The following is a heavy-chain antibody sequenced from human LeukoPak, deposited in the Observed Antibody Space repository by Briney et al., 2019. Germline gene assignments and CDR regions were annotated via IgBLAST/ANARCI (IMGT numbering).Heavy chain of an antibody. CDR3: VRHYCTNGVFYKEDCFDP. D-gene: IGHD2-8*01. CDR1: GYSFTAYG. J-gene: IGHJ5*02. CDR2: ISPYDGDA. V-gene: IGHV1-18*01. Sequence: ASVRVSCKASGYSFTAYGISWVRQAPGQGLEWMGWISPYDGDANYAQNVQGRLTMATDTSTSTAYMELRSLRSDDTAVYYCVRHYCTNGVFYKEDCFDPWGQGTLATVSS.